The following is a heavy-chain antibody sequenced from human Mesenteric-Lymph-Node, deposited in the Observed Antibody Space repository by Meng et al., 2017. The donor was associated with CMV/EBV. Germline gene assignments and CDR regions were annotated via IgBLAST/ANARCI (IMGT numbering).Heavy chain of an antibody. CDR2: ISISSTYI. CDR1: GFTFTSSS. D-gene: IGHD3-22*01. J-gene: IGHJ4*02. CDR3: ARDVSPSYQYDSSGYYRPLYYFDY. Sequence: GGSLRLSCAASGFTFTSSSMNWVRQAPGKGLEWVSSISISSTYIYYADSVKGRLAISRDNAKNSLYLQMNSLRVEDTAVYYCARDVSPSYQYDSSGYYRPLYYFDYWGQGTLVTVSS. V-gene: IGHV3-21*01.